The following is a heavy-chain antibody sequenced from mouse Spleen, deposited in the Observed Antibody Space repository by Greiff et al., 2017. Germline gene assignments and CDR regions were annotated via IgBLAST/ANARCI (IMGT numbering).Heavy chain of an antibody. CDR1: GFSLTSYG. Sequence: VQLVESGPGLVQPSQSLSITCTVSGFSLTSYGVHWVRQSPGKGLEWLGVIWSGGSTDYNAAFISRLSISKDNSKSQVFFKMNSLQADDTAIYYCARGIGDYDVWFAYWGQGTLVTVSA. J-gene: IGHJ3*01. CDR3: ARGIGDYDVWFAY. D-gene: IGHD2-4*01. V-gene: IGHV2-2*01. CDR2: IWSGGST.